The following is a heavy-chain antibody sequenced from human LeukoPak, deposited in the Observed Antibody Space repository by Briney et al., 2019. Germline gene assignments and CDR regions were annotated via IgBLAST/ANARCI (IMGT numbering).Heavy chain of an antibody. CDR3: AREYYYGSGIVY. CDR2: IYTSGST. J-gene: IGHJ4*02. V-gene: IGHV4-61*02. CDR1: GGSISSGSYY. D-gene: IGHD3-10*01. Sequence: SQTLSLTCTVSGGSISSGSYYWSWIRQPAGKGLEWIGRIYTSGSTNYNPSLKSRVTISVDTSKNQFSLKLSSVTAADTAVYYCAREYYYGSGIVYWGQGTLVTVSS.